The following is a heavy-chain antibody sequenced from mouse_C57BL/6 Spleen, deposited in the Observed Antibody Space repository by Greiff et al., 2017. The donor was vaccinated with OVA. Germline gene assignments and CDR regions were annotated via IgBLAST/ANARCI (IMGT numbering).Heavy chain of an antibody. CDR3: ARSGYYGPYAMDY. Sequence: LVESGAELVKPGASVKISCKASGYAFSSYWMNWVKQRPGKGLEWIGQIYPGDGDTNYNGKFKGKATLTADKSSSTAYMQLSSLTSEDSAVYFCARSGYYGPYAMDYWGQGTSVTVSS. J-gene: IGHJ4*01. D-gene: IGHD1-1*01. CDR1: GYAFSSYW. V-gene: IGHV1-80*01. CDR2: IYPGDGDT.